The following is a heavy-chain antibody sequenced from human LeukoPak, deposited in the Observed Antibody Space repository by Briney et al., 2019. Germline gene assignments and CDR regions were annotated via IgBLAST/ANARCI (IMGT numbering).Heavy chain of an antibody. CDR1: GYTFTSYD. CDR2: MNPNSGNT. D-gene: IGHD4-17*01. Sequence: ASVKVSCKASGYTFTSYDINWVRQATGQGLEWMGWMNPNSGNTGYAQKFQGRVTITRNTSISTAYMELSSLRSKDTAVYYCARGIFHKLIWVATVTTFNYYYMDVWGKGTTVTVSS. CDR3: ARGIFHKLIWVATVTTFNYYYMDV. V-gene: IGHV1-8*03. J-gene: IGHJ6*03.